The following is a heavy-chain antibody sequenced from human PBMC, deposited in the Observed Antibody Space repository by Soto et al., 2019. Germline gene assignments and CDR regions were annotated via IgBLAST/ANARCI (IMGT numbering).Heavy chain of an antibody. Sequence: SLILSCTASGFTFSSYAMSWVRQAPGKGLEWVSAISGSGGSTYYADSVKGRFTISRDNSKNTLYLQMNSLRAEDTAVYYCAKDRYYYDSSGYYPHYWGQGTLVTVSS. J-gene: IGHJ4*02. V-gene: IGHV3-23*01. CDR3: AKDRYYYDSSGYYPHY. CDR2: ISGSGGST. D-gene: IGHD3-22*01. CDR1: GFTFSSYA.